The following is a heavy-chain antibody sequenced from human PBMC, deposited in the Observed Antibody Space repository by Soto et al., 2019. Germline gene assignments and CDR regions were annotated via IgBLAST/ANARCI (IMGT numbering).Heavy chain of an antibody. CDR1: GGSISSGDYY. D-gene: IGHD3-10*01. V-gene: IGHV4-30-4*01. Sequence: QVQLQESGPGLVKPSQPLSLPCPVSGGSISSGDYYWSWIRQPPGKGLEWIGYIYYSGSTYYDPPLKSRVTISVDTSKNQFSLKLSSVTAADADVYYCARVGGFGATTIDYWGQGTLVTVSS. J-gene: IGHJ4*02. CDR3: ARVGGFGATTIDY. CDR2: IYYSGST.